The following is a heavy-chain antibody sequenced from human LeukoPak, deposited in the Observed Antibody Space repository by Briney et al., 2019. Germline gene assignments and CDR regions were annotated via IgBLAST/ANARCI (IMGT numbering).Heavy chain of an antibody. Sequence: GGSLRLSCAASGFTFSSYSMHWVRQAPGKGLEWVAVISYDGSNKYYADSVKGRFTISRDNSKNTLYLQMNSLRAEDTAVYYCAKTAMAGGGPGPFDYWGQGTLVTVSS. J-gene: IGHJ4*02. CDR3: AKTAMAGGGPGPFDY. D-gene: IGHD5-18*01. V-gene: IGHV3-30*18. CDR2: ISYDGSNK. CDR1: GFTFSSYS.